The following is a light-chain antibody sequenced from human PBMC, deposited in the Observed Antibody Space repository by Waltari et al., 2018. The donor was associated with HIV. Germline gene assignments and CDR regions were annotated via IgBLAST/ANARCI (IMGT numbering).Light chain of an antibody. Sequence: SYVLTQPPSVSVAPGKTASITCEGDDIGSKGVHWYQQKSGQAPMLVIYYDSGRPSGIPERFSGSNSGNTATLTISRVEAGDEADYYCQVWSSSRDHPYVFGTATKVTVL. J-gene: IGLJ1*01. CDR3: QVWSSSRDHPYV. CDR2: YDS. V-gene: IGLV3-21*04. CDR1: DIGSKG.